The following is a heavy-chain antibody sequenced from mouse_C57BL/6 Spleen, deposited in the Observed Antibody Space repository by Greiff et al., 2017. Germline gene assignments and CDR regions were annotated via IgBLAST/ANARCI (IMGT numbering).Heavy chain of an antibody. D-gene: IGHD2-4*01. CDR3: ARADYDFDY. CDR2: INPNNGGT. J-gene: IGHJ2*01. V-gene: IGHV1-26*01. CDR1: GYTFTDYY. Sequence: EVQLQQSGPELVKPGASVKISCKASGYTFTDYYMNWVKQSHGKSLEWIGDINPNNGGTSYNQKFKGKATLTVDKSSSTAYMELRSLTSEDSAVYYCARADYDFDYWGQGTTLTVAS.